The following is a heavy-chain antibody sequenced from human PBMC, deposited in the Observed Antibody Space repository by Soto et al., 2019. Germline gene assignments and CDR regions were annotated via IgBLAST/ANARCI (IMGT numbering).Heavy chain of an antibody. J-gene: IGHJ5*02. V-gene: IGHV3-33*01. D-gene: IGHD6-6*01. CDR2: IWYDGSNK. CDR3: AAGGSSSGWFDP. Sequence: GGSLRLSCAASGFTFSSYGMHWVRQAPGKGLEWVAVIWYDGSNKYYADSVKGRFTISRDNSKNTLYLQMNSLRAEDTAVYYCAAGGSSSGWFDPWGQGTLVTVSS. CDR1: GFTFSSYG.